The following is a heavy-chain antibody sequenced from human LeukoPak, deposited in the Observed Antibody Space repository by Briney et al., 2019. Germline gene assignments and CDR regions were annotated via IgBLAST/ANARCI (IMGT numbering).Heavy chain of an antibody. CDR2: TRNKANSHST. CDR1: GFTFSEYY. V-gene: IGHV3-72*01. J-gene: IGHJ4*02. D-gene: IGHD5-12*01. Sequence: PGGSLRLSCVASGFTFSEYYMAWVRQAPEKGLEWVARTRNKANSHSTEYAASVKGRFTISRDDSQNSLYLQMNSLKNEDTAVYYCTSCAYDYRFFENWGQGTLVTVSS. CDR3: TSCAYDYRFFEN.